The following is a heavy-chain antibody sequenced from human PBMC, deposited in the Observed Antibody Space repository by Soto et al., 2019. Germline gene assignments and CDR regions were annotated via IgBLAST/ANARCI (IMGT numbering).Heavy chain of an antibody. V-gene: IGHV4-31*03. CDR1: GGSISSGGYY. D-gene: IGHD2-15*01. J-gene: IGHJ3*02. CDR2: IYYSGST. CDR3: ARGWGRDIGVVVAATGCAFCI. Sequence: QVQLQESGPGLVKPSQTLSLTCTVSGGSISSGGYYWSWIRQHPGKGLEWIGYIYYSGSTYYNPSLKSRVTMSVVTFKDQVSLKPSCLNGGEKAGFCCARGWGRDIGVVVAATGCAFCILGQGTMVTVSS.